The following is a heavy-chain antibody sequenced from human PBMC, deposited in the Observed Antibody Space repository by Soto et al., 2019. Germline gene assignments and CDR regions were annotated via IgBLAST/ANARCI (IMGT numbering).Heavy chain of an antibody. CDR1: GGSFSGYY. V-gene: IGHV4-34*01. CDR2: INHSGST. D-gene: IGHD2-2*01. J-gene: IGHJ5*02. CDR3: ARGFSRYQLRPGNWFDP. Sequence: SETLSLTCAVYGGSFSGYYWSWIRQPPGKGLEWIGEINHSGSTNYNPSLKSRVTISVDTSKNQFSLKLSSVTAADTAVYYCARGFSRYQLRPGNWFDPWGQGTLVTVSS.